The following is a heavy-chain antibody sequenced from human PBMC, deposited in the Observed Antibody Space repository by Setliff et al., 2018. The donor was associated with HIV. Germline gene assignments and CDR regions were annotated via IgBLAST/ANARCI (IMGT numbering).Heavy chain of an antibody. V-gene: IGHV3-30*03. CDR1: GFIFSDAW. CDR3: ARARTVDFWSDSLAH. CDR2: ISNDARQT. D-gene: IGHD3-3*01. Sequence: GGSLRLSCAASGFIFSDAWMNWVRQAPGKGLEWVAVISNDARQTYYADSVRGRFTISRDSTKNALYLKFYNPRPEDTAIYYCARARTVDFWSDSLAHWGQGTLVTVSS. J-gene: IGHJ4*02.